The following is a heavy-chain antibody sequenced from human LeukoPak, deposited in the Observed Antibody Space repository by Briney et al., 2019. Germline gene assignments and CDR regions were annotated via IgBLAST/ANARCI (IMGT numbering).Heavy chain of an antibody. CDR3: ASDNFDSSGYYYAFDI. J-gene: IGHJ3*02. Sequence: SVKVSCKASGGTFSSYAISWVRQAPGQGLEWMGRIIPIFGTANYAQKFQGRVTITTDESTSTAYMELSSLRSEDTAVYYCASDNFDSSGYYYAFDIWGQGTMVTVSS. CDR2: IIPIFGTA. D-gene: IGHD3-22*01. CDR1: GGTFSSYA. V-gene: IGHV1-69*05.